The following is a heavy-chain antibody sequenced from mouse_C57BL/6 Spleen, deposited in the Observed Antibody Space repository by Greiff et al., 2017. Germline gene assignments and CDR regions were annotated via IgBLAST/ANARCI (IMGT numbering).Heavy chain of an antibody. CDR1: GYTFTSYW. J-gene: IGHJ3*01. CDR3: ARPLITTVVSPFAY. CDR2: IDPSDSYT. Sequence: QVQLQQPGAELVMPGASVKLSCKASGYTFTSYWMHWVKQRPGQGLEWIGEIDPSDSYTNYNQKFKGKSTLTVDKSSSTAYMQLSSLTSEDSADYYSARPLITTVVSPFAYWGQGTLVTVSA. D-gene: IGHD1-1*01. V-gene: IGHV1-69*01.